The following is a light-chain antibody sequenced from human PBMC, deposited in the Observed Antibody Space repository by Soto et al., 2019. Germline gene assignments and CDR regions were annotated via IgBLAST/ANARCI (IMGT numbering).Light chain of an antibody. CDR1: SSNIGSNT. V-gene: IGLV1-44*01. CDR3: AAWDDSLNGLWV. CDR2: NNN. J-gene: IGLJ3*02. Sequence: QSVLTQPPSASGTPGQRVTISCSGSSSNIGSNTVNWHQQLPGTAPKLLIYNNNQRPSGVPDRFSGSKSGTSASLAISGLQSEDEADYYCAAWDDSLNGLWVFGGGTKLTVL.